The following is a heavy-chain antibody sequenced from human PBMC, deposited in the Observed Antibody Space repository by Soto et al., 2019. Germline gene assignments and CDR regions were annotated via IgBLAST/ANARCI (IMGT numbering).Heavy chain of an antibody. CDR1: GGTFSSYT. J-gene: IGHJ5*02. Sequence: QVQLVQSGAEVKKPGSSVKVSCKASGGTFSSYTISWVRQAPGQGLEWMGRIIPILGIANYAQKFQGRVTITADKSTSPAYMELSSLRSEDTAVYYCARGYCSGGSCPNWFDPWGQGTLVTVSS. D-gene: IGHD2-15*01. CDR2: IIPILGIA. CDR3: ARGYCSGGSCPNWFDP. V-gene: IGHV1-69*02.